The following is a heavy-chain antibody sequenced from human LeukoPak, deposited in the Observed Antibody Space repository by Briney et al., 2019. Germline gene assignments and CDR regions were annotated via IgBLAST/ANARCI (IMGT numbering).Heavy chain of an antibody. J-gene: IGHJ4*02. CDR1: GGSISGSF. V-gene: IGHV4-34*01. CDR2: INHTGST. CDR3: ARGPVRLARPYDF. Sequence: SETLSLTCTVSGGSISGSFWSWIRQPPGKGLEWIGEINHTGSTNYNPSFKSRATMSADTPKNQFSLNLTSVTAADTALYYCARGPVRLARPYDFWGQGTLVTVSS. D-gene: IGHD3-9*01.